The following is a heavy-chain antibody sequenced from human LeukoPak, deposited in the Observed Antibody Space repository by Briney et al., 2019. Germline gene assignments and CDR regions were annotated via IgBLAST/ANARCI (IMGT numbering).Heavy chain of an antibody. Sequence: GGSLRLSCAASGFTFSSYWMHWVRQAPGKGLEWVAVISYDGSNKYYADSVKGRFTISRDNSKNTLYLQMNSLRAEDTAVYYCAKDAQLEGSGSWGFDYWGQGTLVTVSS. D-gene: IGHD3-10*01. J-gene: IGHJ4*02. V-gene: IGHV3-30*18. CDR3: AKDAQLEGSGSWGFDY. CDR2: ISYDGSNK. CDR1: GFTFSSYW.